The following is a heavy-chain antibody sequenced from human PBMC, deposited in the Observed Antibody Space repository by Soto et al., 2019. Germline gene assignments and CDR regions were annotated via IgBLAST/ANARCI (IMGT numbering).Heavy chain of an antibody. D-gene: IGHD3-16*01. Sequence: QLQLQESGPGLVKPSETLSLTCTVSGGSISSSSYYWGWIRQPPGKGLEWIGSIYYSGITYYNPSLKSRVNISVDTSKNQFSLKLSSVTAADTAVYYCASNAGLGYWGQGTLVTVSS. CDR3: ASNAGLGY. J-gene: IGHJ4*02. V-gene: IGHV4-39*01. CDR2: IYYSGIT. CDR1: GGSISSSSYY.